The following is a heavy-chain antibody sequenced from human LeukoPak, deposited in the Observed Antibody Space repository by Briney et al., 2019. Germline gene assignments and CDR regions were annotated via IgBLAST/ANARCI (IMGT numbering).Heavy chain of an antibody. J-gene: IGHJ6*03. Sequence: GGSLRLSCAASGFIFSSHGMNWVRRTPGKGLEWVSSITASSSYVFYADSVRGRFTISRDNAENSLYLQMNSLRDEDTAVYYCARDPYSGEYGPHYYYYMDVWGKGTTVTVSS. CDR1: GFIFSSHG. CDR3: ARDPYSGEYGPHYYYYMDV. D-gene: IGHD5-12*01. CDR2: ITASSSYV. V-gene: IGHV3-21*01.